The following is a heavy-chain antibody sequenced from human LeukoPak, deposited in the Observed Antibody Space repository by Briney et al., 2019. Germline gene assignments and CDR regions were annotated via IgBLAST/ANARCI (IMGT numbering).Heavy chain of an antibody. CDR1: GFTFSTYW. V-gene: IGHV3-74*01. Sequence: GGSLRLSCAASGFTFSTYWMHWVRHAPGKGLVWVSRFNSDGRSTYYADSVKGRFTISRDNAKNTLYLQMNSLRAEDTAVYYCARGRYYLDSWGQGTLVTVSS. D-gene: IGHD4-17*01. J-gene: IGHJ4*02. CDR3: ARGRYYLDS. CDR2: FNSDGRST.